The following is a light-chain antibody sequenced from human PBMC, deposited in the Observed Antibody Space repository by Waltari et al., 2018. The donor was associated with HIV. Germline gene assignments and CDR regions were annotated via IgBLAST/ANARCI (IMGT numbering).Light chain of an antibody. CDR3: SSYTSTSIPV. V-gene: IGLV2-14*01. CDR2: EVS. CDR1: NSDVGDYNY. J-gene: IGLJ2*01. Sequence: QSALTQPASVSGSPGQSITISCTGTNSDVGDYNYVSWYQQHPGKAPKLMIFEVSDRPSGVSTRFSGSKSGNTAALTISGLQAEDEADYYCSSYTSTSIPVFGGGTKLTVL.